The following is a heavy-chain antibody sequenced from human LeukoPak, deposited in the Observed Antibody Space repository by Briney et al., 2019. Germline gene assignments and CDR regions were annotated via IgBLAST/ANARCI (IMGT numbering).Heavy chain of an antibody. CDR3: ARGYPGIPRGYSYGYVDYYYYMDV. J-gene: IGHJ6*03. CDR1: GFTFSSYA. V-gene: IGHV4-34*01. CDR2: INHSGST. D-gene: IGHD5-18*01. Sequence: GSLRLSCAASGFTFSSYAMTWVRQAPGKGLEWIGEINHSGSTNYNPSLKSRVTISVDTSKNQFSLKLSSVTAADTAVYYCARGYPGIPRGYSYGYVDYYYYMDVWGKGTTVTVSS.